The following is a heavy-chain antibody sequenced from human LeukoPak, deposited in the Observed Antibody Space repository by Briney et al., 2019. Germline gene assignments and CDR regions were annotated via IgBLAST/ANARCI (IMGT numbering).Heavy chain of an antibody. D-gene: IGHD3-22*01. CDR2: MSGSGDST. J-gene: IGHJ4*02. V-gene: IGHV3-23*01. CDR1: GFTFGKYA. Sequence: PGGSLRLSCAASGFTFGKYAMSWVRQAPGKGLEWVSAMSGSGDSTHYADSVKGRFTISRDNSKNTLYLQMNSLRAEDTAAYYCAKGSDYYDSSGYYLDWGQGTLVTVSS. CDR3: AKGSDYYDSSGYYLD.